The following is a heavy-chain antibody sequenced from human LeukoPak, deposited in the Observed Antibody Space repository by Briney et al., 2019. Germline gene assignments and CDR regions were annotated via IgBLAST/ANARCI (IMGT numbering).Heavy chain of an antibody. CDR3: ATGQWLILYY. J-gene: IGHJ4*02. D-gene: IGHD6-19*01. CDR1: GFTFSRYP. CDR2: IKSKTDGGTT. V-gene: IGHV3-15*01. Sequence: PGVSLRLSCAASGFTFSRYPMTWVRQAPGKGLEWVGRIKSKTDGGTTDYAAPVKGRFTISRDDSENTLYLQMNSLKTEDTAVYFCATGQWLILYYWGQGTLVTVSS.